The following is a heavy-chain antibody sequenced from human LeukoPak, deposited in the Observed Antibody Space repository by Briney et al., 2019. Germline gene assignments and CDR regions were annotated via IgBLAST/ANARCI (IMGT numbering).Heavy chain of an antibody. CDR1: GYLFTSYD. J-gene: IGHJ4*02. Sequence: ASVKVSCKASGYLFTSYDINWARQAAGQGLEWMGWMNPNSDKTGYAHKFQGRVTMTSNTSIRTAYMELSSLTSEDTAVYYCARGPSYFDSWGQGTLVAVSS. CDR2: MNPNSDKT. CDR3: ARGPSYFDS. V-gene: IGHV1-8*01.